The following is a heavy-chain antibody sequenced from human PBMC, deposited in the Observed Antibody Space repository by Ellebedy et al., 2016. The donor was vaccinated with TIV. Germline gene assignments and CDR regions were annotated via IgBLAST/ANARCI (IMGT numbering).Heavy chain of an antibody. CDR2: INPSGGGT. Sequence: ASVKVSXKASRYTFTNYHIHWVRQAPGQGLEWMAIINPSGGGTDAQKFQGRVTMTRDTSTSTVYMELSSLTSEDTAVYYCAKDLGGSRCPDYWGQGTLVTVSS. D-gene: IGHD1-26*01. CDR3: AKDLGGSRCPDY. CDR1: RYTFTNYH. V-gene: IGHV1-46*01. J-gene: IGHJ4*02.